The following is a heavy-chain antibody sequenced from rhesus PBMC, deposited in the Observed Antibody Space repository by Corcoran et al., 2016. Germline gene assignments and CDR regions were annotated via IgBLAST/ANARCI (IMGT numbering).Heavy chain of an antibody. Sequence: QVTLKESGPALVKPTQTLTLTCTFSGFSLSTSGLGINWIRQPPGKALEWPASVYWDDDKGYTTPLKSSLTISKDTSKNQVVLTMTNMDPLDTATYYCARRDVWNNGIIDYWGQGVLVTVSS. J-gene: IGHJ4*01. D-gene: IGHD1-20*01. CDR3: ARRDVWNNGIIDY. CDR1: GFSLSTSGLG. CDR2: VYWDDDK. V-gene: IGHV2S1*01.